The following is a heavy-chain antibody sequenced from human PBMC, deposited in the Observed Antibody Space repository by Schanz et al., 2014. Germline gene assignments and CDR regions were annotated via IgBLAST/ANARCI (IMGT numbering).Heavy chain of an antibody. J-gene: IGHJ4*02. V-gene: IGHV3-15*01. CDR1: GFTMRNEW. Sequence: EVQLVESGGGLVKPGGSLRLSCAASGFTMRNEWMSWVRQAPGKGLEWVARIKSRIHGGTTDYAAPVKGRFTISRDDSKHTVYLQMDSLKTEDTALYYCTTAHYSSNYEPLDYWGQGTLVTVSS. CDR2: IKSRIHGGTT. D-gene: IGHD6-13*01. CDR3: TTAHYSSNYEPLDY.